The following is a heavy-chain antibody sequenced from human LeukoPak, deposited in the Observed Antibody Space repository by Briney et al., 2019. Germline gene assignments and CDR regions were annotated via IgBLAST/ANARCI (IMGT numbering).Heavy chain of an antibody. CDR3: ARVAAGTTTMKGDWFDP. D-gene: IGHD6-13*01. CDR1: GYSISSGYY. CDR2: IYHSGST. J-gene: IGHJ5*02. V-gene: IGHV4-38-2*01. Sequence: SETLSLTCAVSGYSISSGYYWGWIRQPPGKGLEWIGSIYHSGSTYYNPSLKSRVTISVDTSKNQFSLKLSSVTAADTAVYYCARVAAGTTTMKGDWFDPWGQGTLVTASS.